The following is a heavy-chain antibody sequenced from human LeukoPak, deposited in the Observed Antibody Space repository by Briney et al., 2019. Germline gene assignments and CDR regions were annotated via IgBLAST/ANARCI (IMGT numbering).Heavy chain of an antibody. V-gene: IGHV3-21*01. CDR3: ARSGVVPAAIAPGGMDV. D-gene: IGHD2-2*01. Sequence: GGSLRLSCAASGFTFSSYSMNWVRQAPGKGLEWVSSISSSSSYIYYADSVKGRFTISRDNAKNSLYLQMNSLRAEDTAVYYCARSGVVPAAIAPGGMDVWGQGTTVTVS. J-gene: IGHJ6*02. CDR2: ISSSSSYI. CDR1: GFTFSSYS.